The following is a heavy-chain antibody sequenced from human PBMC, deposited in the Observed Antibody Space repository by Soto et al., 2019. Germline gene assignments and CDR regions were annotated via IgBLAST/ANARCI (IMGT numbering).Heavy chain of an antibody. CDR3: ASPYSSSWYVRFDY. D-gene: IGHD6-13*01. V-gene: IGHV1-69*06. CDR2: IIPIFGTA. Sequence: ASVKVSCKASGGAFSSYAISWVRQAPGQGLEWMGGIIPIFGTANYAQKFQGRVTITADKSTSTAYMELSSLRSEDTAVYYCASPYSSSWYVRFDYWGQGTLVTVS. J-gene: IGHJ4*02. CDR1: GGAFSSYA.